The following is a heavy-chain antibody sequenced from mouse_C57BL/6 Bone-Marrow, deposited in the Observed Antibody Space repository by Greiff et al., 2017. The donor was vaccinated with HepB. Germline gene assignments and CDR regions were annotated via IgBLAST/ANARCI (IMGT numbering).Heavy chain of an antibody. D-gene: IGHD1-1*01. Sequence: QVQLQQPGAELVKPGASVKLSCKAPGYTFTSYWMQWVKQRPGQGLEWIGEIDPSDSYTNYNQKFKGKATWTVDTSSSTAYMQLSSLTSEDAAVYYCATYYYGSSYVYAMDYWGQGTSVTVSS. J-gene: IGHJ4*01. V-gene: IGHV1-50*01. CDR2: IDPSDSYT. CDR1: GYTFTSYW. CDR3: ATYYYGSSYVYAMDY.